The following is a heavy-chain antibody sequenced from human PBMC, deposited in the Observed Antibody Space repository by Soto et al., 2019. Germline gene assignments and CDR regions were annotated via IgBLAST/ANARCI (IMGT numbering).Heavy chain of an antibody. Sequence: QVQLVQSGAEVKKPGSSVKVSCKASGGTFSSYAISWVRQAPGQGLEWMGGIIPIFGTANYAQKFQGRVTITADESTSTAYTELSRLRSEDTAVYYCARDAPKRGYSYGLGYGFRLNWFDPWGQGTLVTVSS. CDR3: ARDAPKRGYSYGLGYGFRLNWFDP. V-gene: IGHV1-69*12. CDR1: GGTFSSYA. J-gene: IGHJ5*02. D-gene: IGHD5-18*01. CDR2: IIPIFGTA.